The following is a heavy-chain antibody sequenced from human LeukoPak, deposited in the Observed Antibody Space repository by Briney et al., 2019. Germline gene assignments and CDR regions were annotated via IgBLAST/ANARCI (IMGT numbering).Heavy chain of an antibody. J-gene: IGHJ4*02. D-gene: IGHD3-22*01. Sequence: SVKVSCKASGGTFSSYAIGWVRQAPGQGLEWMGRIIPILGIANYAQKFQGRVTITADKSTSTAYMELSSLRSEDTAVYYCARDPYYYDSSGYYYDGVNWGQGTLVTVSS. CDR2: IIPILGIA. CDR3: ARDPYYYDSSGYYYDGVN. V-gene: IGHV1-69*04. CDR1: GGTFSSYA.